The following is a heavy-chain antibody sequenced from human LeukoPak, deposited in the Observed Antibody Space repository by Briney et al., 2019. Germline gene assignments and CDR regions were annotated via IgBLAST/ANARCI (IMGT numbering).Heavy chain of an antibody. V-gene: IGHV3-33*01. J-gene: IGHJ4*02. D-gene: IGHD2-2*01. CDR2: IWPDGSNK. CDR1: GFTFNSYG. Sequence: GGSLRLSCAASGFTFNSYGMFWVRHAPGKGLEWVAFIWPDGSNKLYGDSVKGRFTISRDNSKNTVYLQMNSLRAEDTAVYYCARDYCRTTSCLESWGQGTLVTVSS. CDR3: ARDYCRTTSCLES.